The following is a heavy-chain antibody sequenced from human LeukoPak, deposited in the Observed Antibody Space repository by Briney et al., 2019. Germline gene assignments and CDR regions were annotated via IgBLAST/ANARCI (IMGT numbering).Heavy chain of an antibody. CDR2: INHSGST. CDR3: ARVGIDDY. V-gene: IGHV4-34*01. Sequence: SETLSLTCAVYGGSFSGYYWSWTRQPPGKGLEWIGEINHSGSTNYNPSLKSRVTISVDTSKNQFSLKLSSVTAADTAVYYCARVGIDDYWGQGTLVTVSS. J-gene: IGHJ4*02. D-gene: IGHD1-26*01. CDR1: GGSFSGYY.